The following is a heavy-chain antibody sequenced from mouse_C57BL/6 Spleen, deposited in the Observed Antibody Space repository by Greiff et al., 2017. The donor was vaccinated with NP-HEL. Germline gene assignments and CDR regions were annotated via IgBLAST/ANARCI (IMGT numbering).Heavy chain of an antibody. CDR3: ASYDGSSSFAY. CDR1: GFSLTSYG. J-gene: IGHJ3*01. D-gene: IGHD2-3*01. CDR2: IWSGGST. Sequence: VKLMESGPGLVQPSQSLSITCTVSGFSLTSYGVHWVRQSPGKGLEWLGVIWSGGSTDYNAAFISRLSISKDNSKSQVFFKMNSLQADDTAIYYCASYDGSSSFAYWGQGTLVTVSA. V-gene: IGHV2-2*01.